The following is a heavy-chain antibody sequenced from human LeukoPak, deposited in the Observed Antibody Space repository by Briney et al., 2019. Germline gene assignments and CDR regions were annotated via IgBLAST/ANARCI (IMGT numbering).Heavy chain of an antibody. CDR1: GFTFSSYA. Sequence: AGGSLTLSCAASGFTFSSYAMHWVRQAPGKGLEGVAVISYGGSNKYYADPVKGRFTISRDNSKNSLYLKMNNLRAEDTAVYYCARDYNWNDLWYYYYGMDVWGQGTTVTVSS. D-gene: IGHD1-1*01. J-gene: IGHJ6*02. V-gene: IGHV3-30*04. CDR2: ISYGGSNK. CDR3: ARDYNWNDLWYYYYGMDV.